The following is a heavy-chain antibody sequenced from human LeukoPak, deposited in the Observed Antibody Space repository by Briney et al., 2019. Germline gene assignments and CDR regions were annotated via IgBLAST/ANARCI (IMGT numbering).Heavy chain of an antibody. Sequence: LPGGSLRLSCAASGFTFSSYAMSWVRQAPGKGLEWVSAISGSGGSTYYADSVKGRFTISRDNSKNTLYLQMNTLRAEDTAVYYCAKLAGTPGGHYYYGMDVWGKGTTVTVSS. CDR3: AKLAGTPGGHYYYGMDV. CDR2: ISGSGGST. V-gene: IGHV3-23*01. D-gene: IGHD1-1*01. J-gene: IGHJ6*04. CDR1: GFTFSSYA.